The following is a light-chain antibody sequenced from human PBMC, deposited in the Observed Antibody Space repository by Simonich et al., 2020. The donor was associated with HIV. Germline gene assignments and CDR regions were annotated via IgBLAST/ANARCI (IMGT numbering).Light chain of an antibody. J-gene: IGKJ1*01. CDR1: RNILYNSNNKNY. V-gene: IGKV4-1*01. Sequence: DIVMTQSPDSLAVSLGDRATINCKSSRNILYNSNNKNYLSWYQQKPGQPPNLLIYWASTRESGVPDRFSASGSGTDFTLTISSLQAEDVAVYYCQQYYTTPPTFGQGTKVEIK. CDR2: WAS. CDR3: QQYYTTPPT.